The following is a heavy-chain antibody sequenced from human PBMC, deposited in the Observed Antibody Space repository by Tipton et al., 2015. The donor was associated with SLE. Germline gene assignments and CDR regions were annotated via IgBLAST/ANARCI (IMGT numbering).Heavy chain of an antibody. V-gene: IGHV4-4*07. Sequence: GEALGDHYMDWVCQAPGKGLEWVGRIYTSGATDDNPSLKSRVTMSVDMSKNQIFLKMTSVTAADSAVYFCARVWLNNAFDIWGQGTRVTVSS. D-gene: IGHD2/OR15-2a*01. CDR1: GEALGDHY. CDR3: ARVWLNNAFDI. CDR2: IYTSGAT. J-gene: IGHJ3*02.